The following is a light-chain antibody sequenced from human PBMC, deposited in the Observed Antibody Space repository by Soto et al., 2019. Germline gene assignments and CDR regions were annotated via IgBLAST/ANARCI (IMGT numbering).Light chain of an antibody. Sequence: QSVLTQPPSASGTPGQRATISCSGSSSNVGVNFVYWYQHLPGTAPKLLIYRNDQRPSGVPDRFSGSKSGTSSSLAISGLRYEDEADYYCAAWDDSLRGRVFGTGTKLTVL. CDR2: RND. V-gene: IGLV1-47*01. CDR3: AAWDDSLRGRV. CDR1: SSNVGVNF. J-gene: IGLJ1*01.